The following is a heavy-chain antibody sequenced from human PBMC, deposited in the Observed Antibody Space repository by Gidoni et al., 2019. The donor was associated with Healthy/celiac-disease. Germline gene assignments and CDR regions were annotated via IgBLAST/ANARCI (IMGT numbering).Heavy chain of an antibody. CDR1: GGYY. J-gene: IGHJ3*02. V-gene: IGHV4-31*02. CDR3: ARDQARPPDYYGSGRGAFDI. D-gene: IGHD3-10*01. Sequence: GGYYWSWIRQHPGKGLEWIGYIYYSGSTYYNPSLKSRVTISVDTSKNQFSLKLSSVTAADTAVYYCARDQARPPDYYGSGRGAFDIWGQGTMVTVSS. CDR2: IYYSGST.